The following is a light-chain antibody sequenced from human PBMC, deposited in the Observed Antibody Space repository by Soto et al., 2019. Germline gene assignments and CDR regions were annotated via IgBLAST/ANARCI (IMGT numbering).Light chain of an antibody. CDR1: QSIGSW. CDR3: QQYSSHST. V-gene: IGKV1-5*03. CDR2: QAS. Sequence: DIQMTQSHSTLSASVGDRVTISCRASQSIGSWLAWYQQKPGKAPKLLIYQASSLENGVPSRFSGSGSGTEFSLTISSLQPDDFATYYCQQYSSHSTFGQGTKV. J-gene: IGKJ1*01.